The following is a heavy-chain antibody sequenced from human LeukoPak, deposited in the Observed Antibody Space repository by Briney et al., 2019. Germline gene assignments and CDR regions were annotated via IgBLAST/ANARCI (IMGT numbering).Heavy chain of an antibody. V-gene: IGHV3-23*01. J-gene: IGHJ1*01. Sequence: GGSLRLSCAASGFTFSSYAMSWVRQAPGKGLEWVSAISGSGGSTYYADSVKGRFTISRDNSKNTLYLQMNSLRAEDTAVYHCAKDGDIVVVPAAMEEYFQHWGQGTLVTVSS. CDR3: AKDGDIVVVPAAMEEYFQH. CDR1: GFTFSSYA. D-gene: IGHD2-2*01. CDR2: ISGSGGST.